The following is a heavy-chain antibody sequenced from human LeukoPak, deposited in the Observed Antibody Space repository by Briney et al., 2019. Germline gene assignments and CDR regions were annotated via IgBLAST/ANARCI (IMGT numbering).Heavy chain of an antibody. CDR2: ISSSSIYI. J-gene: IGHJ4*02. CDR3: ASDRGAPNYSYGSPHFDS. Sequence: GGSLRLSCAASGFTFSSDSMNWVRQAPGKGLEWVSSISSSSIYIYYADSVKGRFTISRDNAKNSVYLQMNSLRAEDTAVYYCASDRGAPNYSYGSPHFDSWGQGTLVTVSS. D-gene: IGHD5-18*01. V-gene: IGHV3-21*01. CDR1: GFTFSSDS.